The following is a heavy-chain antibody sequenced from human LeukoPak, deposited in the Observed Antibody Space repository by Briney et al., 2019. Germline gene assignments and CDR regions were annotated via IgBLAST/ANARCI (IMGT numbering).Heavy chain of an antibody. J-gene: IGHJ5*02. CDR2: INPNSGGT. Sequence: ASVKVSCKASGYTFTGYYMHWVRQAPGQGLEWVGWINPNSGGTSYAQKFQGRVTMTRDTSISTAYMELSRLRSDDTAVYYCARGRYCSSTSCWVRWFDPWGQGTLVTVSS. D-gene: IGHD2-2*01. CDR3: ARGRYCSSTSCWVRWFDP. V-gene: IGHV1-2*02. CDR1: GYTFTGYY.